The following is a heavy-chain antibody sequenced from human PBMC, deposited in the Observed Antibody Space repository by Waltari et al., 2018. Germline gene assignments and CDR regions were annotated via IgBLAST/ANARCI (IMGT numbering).Heavy chain of an antibody. J-gene: IGHJ3*02. CDR3: ARGGLYGQQLLESAFEI. D-gene: IGHD6-13*01. CDR2: VDPEDGET. V-gene: IGHV1-69-2*01. CDR1: GYTFTDYY. Sequence: EVQLLQSGTELKKPGTTVKISCQVSGYTFTDYYIHWVQQAPGKGPHWMGLVDPEDGETIYAEKFQERVSITTDGSMTTAYMELSSLTSEDTAVYYCARGGLYGQQLLESAFEIWGQGTQVTVSS.